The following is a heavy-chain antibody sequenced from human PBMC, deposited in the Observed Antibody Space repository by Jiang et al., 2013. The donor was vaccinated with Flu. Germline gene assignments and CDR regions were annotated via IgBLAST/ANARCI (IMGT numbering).Heavy chain of an antibody. CDR2: ISGSGGST. CDR3: AKGFSGRHYYYYYGMDV. D-gene: IGHD6-19*01. V-gene: IGHV3-23*01. Sequence: ASGFTFSSYAMSWVRQAPGKGLEWVSAISGSGGSTYYADSVKGRFTISRDNSKNTLYLQMNSLRAEDTAVYYCAKGFSGRHYYYYYGMDVWGQGTTVTVSS. J-gene: IGHJ6*02. CDR1: GFTFSSYA.